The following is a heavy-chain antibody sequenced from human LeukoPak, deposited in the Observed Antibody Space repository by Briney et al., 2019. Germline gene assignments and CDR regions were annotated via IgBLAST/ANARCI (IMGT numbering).Heavy chain of an antibody. CDR1: GYSVSSGYY. CDR2: INHGGST. J-gene: IGHJ4*02. Sequence: SSETLSLTYALSGYSVSSGYYWCWIRQPPGKGLEWLGSINHGGSTSYNPSLKSRVTISVDTSKNQFSLKLSSVTAADAAVYHCASLDYGGNGYDYWGQGTLVTVSS. V-gene: IGHV4-38-2*01. CDR3: ASLDYGGNGYDY. D-gene: IGHD4-23*01.